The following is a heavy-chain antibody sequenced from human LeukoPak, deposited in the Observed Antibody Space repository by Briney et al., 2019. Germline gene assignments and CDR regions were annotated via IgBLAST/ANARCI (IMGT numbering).Heavy chain of an antibody. V-gene: IGHV1-8*03. Sequence: ASVKVSCKASGYTFTSYDINWVRQATGQGREWMGWMNPNSGNTGYAQKFQGRVTITRTTSISTAYMELSSLTSEDTAVYYCSRFEGYQLLGFDPWGQGTLVTVSS. J-gene: IGHJ5*02. D-gene: IGHD2-2*01. CDR3: SRFEGYQLLGFDP. CDR2: MNPNSGNT. CDR1: GYTFTSYD.